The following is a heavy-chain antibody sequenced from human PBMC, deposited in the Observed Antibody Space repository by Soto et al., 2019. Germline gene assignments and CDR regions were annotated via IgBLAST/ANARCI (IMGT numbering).Heavy chain of an antibody. CDR3: AGLRGYAGSPIDY. Sequence: LSLTCTVSGGSIISGYWIWIRQPPGKGLEWIGYISYSGNTNYNPSLKSRVTMSVDTPKNQFSLRLSSVTTADTAVYYCAGLRGYAGSPIDYWGQGTLVTVSS. D-gene: IGHD2-15*01. CDR2: ISYSGNT. J-gene: IGHJ4*02. V-gene: IGHV4-59*01. CDR1: GGSIISGY.